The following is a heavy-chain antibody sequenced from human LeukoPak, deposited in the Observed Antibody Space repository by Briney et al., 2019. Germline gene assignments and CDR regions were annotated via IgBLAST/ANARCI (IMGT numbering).Heavy chain of an antibody. CDR3: ARGPSELGAFDI. CDR2: MNPNSGNT. J-gene: IGHJ3*02. CDR1: GYTFTSYD. Sequence: ASVKVSCKASGYTFTSYDINWVRQATGQGLEWVGWMNPNSGNTGYAQKFQGRVTITRNTSISTAYMELSSLRSEDTAVYYCARGPSELGAFDIWGQGTMVTVSS. V-gene: IGHV1-8*03. D-gene: IGHD1-26*01.